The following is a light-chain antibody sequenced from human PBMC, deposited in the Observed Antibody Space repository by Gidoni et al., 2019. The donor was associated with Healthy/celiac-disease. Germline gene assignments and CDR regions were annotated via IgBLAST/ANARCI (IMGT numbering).Light chain of an antibody. V-gene: IGKV3-11*01. CDR1: QSVSSY. CDR3: QQRSNWPLT. CDR2: DAS. Sequence: EIALTQSPATLSLSPGERATLSCRASQSVSSYLAWYQQKPGQAPRLLIYDASNRAPGIPARFSGSGSGTDFTLTISSLEPEDFAVYYCQQRSNWPLTFGGGTKVEIK. J-gene: IGKJ4*01.